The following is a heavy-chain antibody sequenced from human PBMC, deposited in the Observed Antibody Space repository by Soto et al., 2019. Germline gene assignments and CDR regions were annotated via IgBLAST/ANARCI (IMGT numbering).Heavy chain of an antibody. D-gene: IGHD3-22*01. J-gene: IGHJ3*02. CDR2: INAGNGNT. Sequence: DSVNVSCKASGYTFTSYAMHWVRQAPGQRLEWMGWINAGNGNTKYSQKFQGRVTITRDTSASTAYMELSSLRSEDTAVYYCARDLSRIDYYDSSGYFPDAFDIWGQGTMVTVSS. CDR3: ARDLSRIDYYDSSGYFPDAFDI. V-gene: IGHV1-3*01. CDR1: GYTFTSYA.